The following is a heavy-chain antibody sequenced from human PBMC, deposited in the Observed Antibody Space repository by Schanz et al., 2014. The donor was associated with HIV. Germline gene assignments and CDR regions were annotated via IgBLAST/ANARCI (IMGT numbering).Heavy chain of an antibody. D-gene: IGHD1-20*01. J-gene: IGHJ6*02. Sequence: QVQLVQSGAEVKEPGASVKVSCKPYGHIFTGYLIHWVRQAPGQGLEWMGWINPNSGATDSAQKFQGRVTMTRDTSISTAFMELSSLRSEDTAVYYCAREGGQYKHYGMDVWGQGTTVTVAS. CDR1: GHIFTGYL. CDR3: AREGGQYKHYGMDV. V-gene: IGHV1-2*02. CDR2: INPNSGAT.